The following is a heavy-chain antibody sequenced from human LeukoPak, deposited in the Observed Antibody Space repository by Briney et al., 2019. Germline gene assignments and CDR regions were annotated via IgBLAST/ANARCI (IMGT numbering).Heavy chain of an antibody. D-gene: IGHD4-23*01. CDR1: GGSISSDY. V-gene: IGHV4-4*09. CDR2: IYTSGGS. J-gene: IGHJ4*02. CDR3: ARLKDYGGNSVFDY. Sequence: SETLSLTCTVSGGSISSDYWSWIRQPPGKELEWIGYIYTSGGSNYNPSLKSRVTISVDTSKNQFSLKLSSVTAADTAVYYCARLKDYGGNSVFDYWGQGTLVTVS.